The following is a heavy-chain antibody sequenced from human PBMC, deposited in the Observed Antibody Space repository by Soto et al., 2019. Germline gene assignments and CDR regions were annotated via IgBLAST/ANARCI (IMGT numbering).Heavy chain of an antibody. D-gene: IGHD3-10*01. Sequence: GASVKVSCKASGYTFTSYAMHWVRQAPGQRLEWMGWINAGNGNTKYSQKFQGRVTITRDTSASTAYMELSSLRSEDTAVYYCARDHLLPSITMVRGVISSYYYMDVWGKGTTVTVSS. CDR2: INAGNGNT. V-gene: IGHV1-3*01. CDR1: GYTFTSYA. J-gene: IGHJ6*03. CDR3: ARDHLLPSITMVRGVISSYYYMDV.